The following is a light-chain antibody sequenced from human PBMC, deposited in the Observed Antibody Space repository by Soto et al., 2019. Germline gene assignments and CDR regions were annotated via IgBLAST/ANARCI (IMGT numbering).Light chain of an antibody. CDR2: TAS. J-gene: IGKJ1*01. CDR3: QQYNRT. V-gene: IGKV1-5*03. CDR1: QSISSW. Sequence: DIQMTQSPSTLSASVGDRVTITCRASQSISSWLAWYQQKPGKAPKLLIYTASSLESGLPSRFSCSGSGTEFTLTISSLQPDDFATYYCQQYNRTFGQETKVEIK.